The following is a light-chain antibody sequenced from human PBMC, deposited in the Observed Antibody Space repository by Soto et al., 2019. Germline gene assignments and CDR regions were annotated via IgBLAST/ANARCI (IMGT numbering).Light chain of an antibody. CDR2: ASS. J-gene: IGKJ1*01. Sequence: DIQMTQSPSSLSASVGDRVTITCRASQGTSNYLAGYHQKPGKVPKLLIYASSTLPSGVPSRFRASGSGTYFTHSITSLQPEDVATYYCQKYNSAPTWTVGQGTKVEIK. CDR3: QKYNSAPTWT. CDR1: QGTSNY. V-gene: IGKV1-27*01.